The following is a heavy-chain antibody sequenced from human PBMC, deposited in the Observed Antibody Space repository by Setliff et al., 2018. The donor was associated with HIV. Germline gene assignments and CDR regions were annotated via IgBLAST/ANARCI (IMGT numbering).Heavy chain of an antibody. CDR3: AKTNIPMPRSGTRLES. CDR2: IYTSGST. CDR1: GGSISSGSYY. D-gene: IGHD2-2*02. Sequence: SETLSLTCTVSGGSISSGSYYWSWIRQPAGKGLEWIGHIYTSGSTNYNPSLKSRVTMSIDTSNKQFSLKLNSVTAADTAVYYCAKTNIPMPRSGTRLESWGPGRLVTVSS. V-gene: IGHV4-61*09. J-gene: IGHJ4*02.